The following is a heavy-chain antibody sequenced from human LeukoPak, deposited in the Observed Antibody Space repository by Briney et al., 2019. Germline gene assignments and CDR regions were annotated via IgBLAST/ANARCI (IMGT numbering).Heavy chain of an antibody. Sequence: GGSLRLSCAASGFTFSSYSMNWVHQAPGKGLEWVSYISSSSSTIYYADSVKGRFTISRDNAKNSLYLQMNSLRAEDTAVYYCARLVTPNWFDPWGQGTLVTVSS. J-gene: IGHJ5*02. V-gene: IGHV3-48*04. CDR1: GFTFSSYS. CDR2: ISSSSSTI. D-gene: IGHD2-21*02. CDR3: ARLVTPNWFDP.